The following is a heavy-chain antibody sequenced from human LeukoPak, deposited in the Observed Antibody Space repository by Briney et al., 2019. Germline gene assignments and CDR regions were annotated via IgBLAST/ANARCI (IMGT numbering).Heavy chain of an antibody. CDR2: ISSDGTDT. CDR3: ARDVNHAMDV. CDR1: GVPFTSYW. V-gene: IGHV3-74*01. Sequence: PGGSLRLSCAAPGVPFTSYWMHWVRQAPGKGLVWVSRISSDGTDTTYAASVKGRFTISRDNAKNTLYLQMNSLRAEDTAVYYCARDVNHAMDVWGQGTTVIVSS. J-gene: IGHJ6*02.